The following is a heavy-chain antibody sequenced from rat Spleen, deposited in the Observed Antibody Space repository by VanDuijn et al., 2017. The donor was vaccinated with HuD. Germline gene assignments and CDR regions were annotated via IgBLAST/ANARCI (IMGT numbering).Heavy chain of an antibody. V-gene: IGHV5-27*01. Sequence: KGLEWIATITSGGSDTYYSDSVKGRFTISRDNAKKTLNLQMDSLRSEDTATYYCTTDTFYDGTYYPGGFDYWGQGVMVTVSS. D-gene: IGHD1-12*02. J-gene: IGHJ2*01. CDR3: TTDTFYDGTYYPGGFDY. CDR2: ITSGGSDT.